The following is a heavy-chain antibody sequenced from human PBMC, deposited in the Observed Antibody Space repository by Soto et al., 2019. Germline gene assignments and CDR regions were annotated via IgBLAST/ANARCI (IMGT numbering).Heavy chain of an antibody. CDR1: GDPISSGDYN. CDR2: IYYSGIS. CDR3: ARARRYRSTWFWFDP. D-gene: IGHD6-13*01. V-gene: IGHV4-31*03. Sequence: SETLSLTCSVSGDPISSGDYNWNWIRQHPGEGPEWIGYIYYSGISNFNPSLRSRVTISVDTAQNQFSLRLASVTAADTAVYYCARARRYRSTWFWFDPWGQGTLVTVSS. J-gene: IGHJ5*02.